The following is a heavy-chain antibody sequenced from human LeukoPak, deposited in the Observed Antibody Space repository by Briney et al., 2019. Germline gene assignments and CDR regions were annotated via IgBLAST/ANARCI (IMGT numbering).Heavy chain of an antibody. J-gene: IGHJ6*03. CDR3: AKTTVTSEEYFYYYMDV. V-gene: IGHV1-18*01. Sequence: GASVKVSCKTSGYPFTSYGLSWVRQAPGQGLEWMGCIITYNGNTYYSQKLQGRVTMTTDTSTSTAYMELRSLRSDDSAVYYCAKTTVTSEEYFYYYMDVWGKGTTVTVSS. D-gene: IGHD4-17*01. CDR2: IITYNGNT. CDR1: GYPFTSYG.